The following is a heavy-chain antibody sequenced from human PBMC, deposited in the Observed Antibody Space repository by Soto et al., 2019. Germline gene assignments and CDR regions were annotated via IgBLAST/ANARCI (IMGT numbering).Heavy chain of an antibody. D-gene: IGHD3-22*01. CDR3: AKDFQNRYYYDSSGYYYH. CDR1: GFTFSSYG. Sequence: PGGSLRLSCAASGFTFSSYGMHWVRQAPGKGLEWVAVISYDGSNKYYADSVKGRFTISRDNSKNTLYLQMNSLRAEDTAVYYCAKDFQNRYYYDSSGYYYHWGQGTLVTVSS. V-gene: IGHV3-30*18. J-gene: IGHJ5*02. CDR2: ISYDGSNK.